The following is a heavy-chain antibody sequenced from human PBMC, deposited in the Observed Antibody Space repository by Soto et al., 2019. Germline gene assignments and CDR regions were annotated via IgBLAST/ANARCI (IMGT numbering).Heavy chain of an antibody. CDR3: ARVQKRGYSYGHWWFDP. CDR2: IFYRGST. CDR1: GGSISSYY. Sequence: SLTCTVSGGSISSYYWSWIRPPPGKGLEWIGYIFYRGSTNYNPSLKSRVPISVDTSKNQFSLKLSSVTAADTAVYYCARVQKRGYSYGHWWFDPWGQGTLVTVS. V-gene: IGHV4-59*12. D-gene: IGHD5-18*01. J-gene: IGHJ5*02.